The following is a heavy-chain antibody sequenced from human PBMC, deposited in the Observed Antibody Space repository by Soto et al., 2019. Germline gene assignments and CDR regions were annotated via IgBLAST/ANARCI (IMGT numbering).Heavy chain of an antibody. Sequence: YSVKVSSKASGGTFSRYAISWVRQAPGQGLEWMGGIIPIFGTANYAQKFQGRVTITADESTSTAYMELSSLRSEETAVYYCVPINYYDSSGYDYWGQGTLVTVSS. J-gene: IGHJ4*02. CDR1: GGTFSRYA. D-gene: IGHD3-22*01. CDR2: IIPIFGTA. CDR3: VPINYYDSSGYDY. V-gene: IGHV1-69*13.